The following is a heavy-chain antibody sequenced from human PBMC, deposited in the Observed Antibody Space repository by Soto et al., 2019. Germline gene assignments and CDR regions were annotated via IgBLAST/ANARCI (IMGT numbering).Heavy chain of an antibody. CDR3: ARTLQDYGMDV. Sequence: QVQLQESGPGLVKPSDTLSLTCAVSGYSISSSNWWGWIRQPPGKGLEWIGYIYYSGSTYYNASLKSQVTRSVDTSKNQFSLKLSSVTAVDTAVYYCARTLQDYGMDVWGQGTTVTVSS. J-gene: IGHJ6*02. CDR2: IYYSGST. V-gene: IGHV4-28*01. CDR1: GYSISSSNW.